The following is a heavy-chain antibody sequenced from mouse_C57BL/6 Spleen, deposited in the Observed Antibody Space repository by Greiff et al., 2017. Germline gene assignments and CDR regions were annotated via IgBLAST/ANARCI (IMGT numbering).Heavy chain of an antibody. CDR3: ARSDGGDYYAMDY. CDR2: INPYNGDT. Sequence: VQLQQSGPELVKPGDSVKISCKASGYSFTGYFMNWVMQSHGKSLEWIGRINPYNGDTFYNQKFKGKATLTVDKSSSTAHMELRSLTSEDSAVYYCARSDGGDYYAMDYWGQGTSVTVSS. J-gene: IGHJ4*01. V-gene: IGHV1-20*01. CDR1: GYSFTGYF.